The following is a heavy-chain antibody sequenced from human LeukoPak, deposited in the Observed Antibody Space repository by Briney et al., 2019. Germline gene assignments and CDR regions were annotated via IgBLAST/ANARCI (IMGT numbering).Heavy chain of an antibody. V-gene: IGHV3-23*01. CDR1: GFTFSSYA. D-gene: IGHD3-22*01. Sequence: GASLRLSCAASGFTFSSYAMSWVRQAPGKWLEWVSAISGSGGSTYYADSVKGRFTISRDNSKNTLYLQMNSLRAEDTAVYYCARGPYDSSGYIYYYYCGMDVWGQGTTVTVSS. CDR3: ARGPYDSSGYIYYYYCGMDV. J-gene: IGHJ6*02. CDR2: ISGSGGST.